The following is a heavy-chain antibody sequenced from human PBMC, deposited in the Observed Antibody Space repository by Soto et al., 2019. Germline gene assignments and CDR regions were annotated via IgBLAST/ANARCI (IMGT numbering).Heavy chain of an antibody. CDR3: AKDNYSNGWFDP. D-gene: IGHD4-4*01. J-gene: IGHJ5*02. V-gene: IGHV3-23*01. Sequence: LRLSCAASGFTFSSYAMSWVRQAPGKGLEWVSAISGSGGSTYYADSVKGRFTISRDNSKNTLYLQMNSLRAEDTAVYYCAKDNYSNGWFDPWGQGTLVTAPQ. CDR1: GFTFSSYA. CDR2: ISGSGGST.